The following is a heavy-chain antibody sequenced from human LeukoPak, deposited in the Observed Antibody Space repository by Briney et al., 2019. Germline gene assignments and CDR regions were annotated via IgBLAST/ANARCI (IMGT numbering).Heavy chain of an antibody. D-gene: IGHD2-8*02. V-gene: IGHV3-23*01. J-gene: IGHJ4*02. CDR2: IFPSGGEI. CDR1: GGSISSSSYY. Sequence: PSETLSLTCTVSGGSISSSSYYWGWIRQAPGKGLEWVSSIFPSGGEIHYADSVRGRFTISRDNSKSTLSLQMNSLRAEDTAIYYCATYRQVLLPFESWGQGTLVTASS. CDR3: ATYRQVLLPFES.